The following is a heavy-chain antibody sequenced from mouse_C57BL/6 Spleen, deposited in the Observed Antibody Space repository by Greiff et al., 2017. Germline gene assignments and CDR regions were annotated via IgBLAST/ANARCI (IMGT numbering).Heavy chain of an antibody. D-gene: IGHD1-1*01. CDR1: GYTFTSYW. CDR2: INPSNGGT. J-gene: IGHJ2*01. Sequence: VQLQQPGTELVKPGASGYTFTSYWMHWVKQRPGQGLEWIGNINPSNGGTNYNEKFKRKATLPVDKSSSTAYMQLSSLTSEDSAVYYCAYGSSYGYWGQGTTLTVSS. CDR3: AYGSSYGY. V-gene: IGHV1-53*01.